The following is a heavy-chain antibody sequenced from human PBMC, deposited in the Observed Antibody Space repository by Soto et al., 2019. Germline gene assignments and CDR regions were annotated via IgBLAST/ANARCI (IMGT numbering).Heavy chain of an antibody. CDR2: MSPNGNNQ. D-gene: IGHD3-22*01. Sequence: QVQLVESGGGVVQSGGSLRLSCAAPGFTFSIYALHWVRQAPGKGLEWVAVMSPNGNNQYYADSVRGLFTISRDTSKSTLSLQMTSLRPDDTAVYYCATGANFYYDTSRYWGQGPLVTVSS. V-gene: IGHV3-30-3*01. CDR1: GFTFSIYA. J-gene: IGHJ4*02. CDR3: ATGANFYYDTSRY.